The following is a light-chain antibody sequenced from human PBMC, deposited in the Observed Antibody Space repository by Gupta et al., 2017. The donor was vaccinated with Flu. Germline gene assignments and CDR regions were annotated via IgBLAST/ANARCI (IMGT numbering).Light chain of an antibody. CDR1: NLGSKS. CDR2: DDV. J-gene: IGLJ3*02. Sequence: SYVLTQPPSVSMAPGQTARITCGGDNLGSKSVHWYQQRPGQAPVLVVYDDVGRPSGIPARFSGSNSGSTATLTISGVEAGDEADYYCQVWDINTDHWVFGGGTKLTVL. CDR3: QVWDINTDHWV. V-gene: IGLV3-21*02.